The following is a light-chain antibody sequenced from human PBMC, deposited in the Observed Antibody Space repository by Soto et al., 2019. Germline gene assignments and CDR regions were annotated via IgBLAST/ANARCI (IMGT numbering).Light chain of an antibody. CDR2: EAT. CDR3: SSYGGSNTFV. Sequence: QSVLTQPASVSGSPGQSITISCTGSSSDVGTYDLVSWYQHHPGAAPKLMIYEATRRPSGISNRFSGSKSDNTASLTVSGLRADDEGLYFCSSYGGSNTFVFGSGTKLTVL. J-gene: IGLJ1*01. V-gene: IGLV2-14*02. CDR1: SSDVGTYDL.